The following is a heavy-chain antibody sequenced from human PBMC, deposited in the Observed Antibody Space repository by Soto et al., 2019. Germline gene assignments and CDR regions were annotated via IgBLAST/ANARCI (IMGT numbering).Heavy chain of an antibody. CDR1: GYTFTSYG. CDR3: ARDLCSGCWFDP. V-gene: IGHV1-18*01. Sequence: ASVKVSCKASGYTFTSYGISWVRQAPGQGLEWMGWISAYNGNTKYAQKLQGRVTMTTDTSTSTAYMELRSLRSDDTAVYHCARDLCSGCWFDPWGQGPLVTVS. CDR2: ISAYNGNT. D-gene: IGHD2-15*01. J-gene: IGHJ5*02.